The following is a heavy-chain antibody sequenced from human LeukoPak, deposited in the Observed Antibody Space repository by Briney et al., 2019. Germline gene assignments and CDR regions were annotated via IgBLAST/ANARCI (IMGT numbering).Heavy chain of an antibody. V-gene: IGHV4-38-2*02. CDR1: GYSISSGYY. CDR3: ARDSAGGYCSGGSCYYFDY. J-gene: IGHJ4*02. D-gene: IGHD2-15*01. Sequence: SETLSLTCTVSGYSISSGYYWGWIRQPPGKGLEWIGSIYHSGSTNYNPSLKSRVTMSVDTSKNQFSLKLSSVTAADTAVYYCARDSAGGYCSGGSCYYFDYWGQGTLVTVSS. CDR2: IYHSGST.